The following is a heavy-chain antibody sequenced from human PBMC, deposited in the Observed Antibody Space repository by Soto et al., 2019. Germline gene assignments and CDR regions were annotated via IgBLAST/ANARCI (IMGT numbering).Heavy chain of an antibody. J-gene: IGHJ4*02. D-gene: IGHD3-16*01. CDR3: ERGWVLVS. CDR1: GVSLTSYP. CDR2: IIPIHGTT. V-gene: IGHV1-69*01. Sequence: QMEQSGAEVRKPGSSVKVSCKPSGVSLTSYPMAWVRQAPGQGFEWMGGIIPIHGTTEYAQKFQGRVTITADESTNRATLELTGLTSEDTAVYYCERGWVLVSWGQGTLVTVSS.